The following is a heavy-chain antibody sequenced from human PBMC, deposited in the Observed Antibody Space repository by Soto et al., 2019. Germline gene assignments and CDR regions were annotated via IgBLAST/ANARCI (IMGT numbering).Heavy chain of an antibody. CDR2: IKSKTDGGTT. V-gene: IGHV3-15*01. Sequence: EVQLVESGGGLVKPGGSLRLSCAASGFTFSNAWMSWVRQAPGKGLEWVGRIKSKTDGGTTDYAAPVKGRFTISRDDSKNTLYLQMNSLKTEDTAVSYCTTDLSLYYGDYERWGQGTLVTVSS. D-gene: IGHD4-17*01. J-gene: IGHJ4*02. CDR1: GFTFSNAW. CDR3: TTDLSLYYGDYER.